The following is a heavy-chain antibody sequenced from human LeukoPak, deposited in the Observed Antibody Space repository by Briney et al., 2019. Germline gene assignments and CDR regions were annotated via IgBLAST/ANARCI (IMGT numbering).Heavy chain of an antibody. CDR1: GYTFTSYG. D-gene: IGHD6-13*01. CDR3: ARGLENRIAAAGVGLFDP. CDR2: MSAYNGNT. Sequence: ASVKVSCKASGYTFTSYGISWVRQAPGQGLEWMGWMSAYNGNTNYAQKLQGRVTMTTDTSTSTAYMELRSLRSDDTAVYYCARGLENRIAAAGVGLFDPWGQGTLVTVSS. J-gene: IGHJ5*02. V-gene: IGHV1-18*01.